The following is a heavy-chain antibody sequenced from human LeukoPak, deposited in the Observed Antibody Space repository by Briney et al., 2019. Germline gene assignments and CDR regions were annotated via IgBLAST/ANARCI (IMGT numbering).Heavy chain of an antibody. J-gene: IGHJ4*02. CDR2: INHSGST. V-gene: IGHV4-34*01. Sequence: PSETLSLTCAVYGGSFSGYCWSWIRQPPGKGLEWIGEINHSGSTNYNPSLKSRVTISVDTSKNQFSLKLSSVTAADTAVYYCARVRGSYSRGVDYWGQGTLVTVSS. CDR1: GGSFSGYC. D-gene: IGHD1-26*01. CDR3: ARVRGSYSRGVDY.